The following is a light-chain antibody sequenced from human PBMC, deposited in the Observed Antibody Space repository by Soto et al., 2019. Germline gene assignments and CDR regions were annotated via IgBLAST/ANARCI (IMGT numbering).Light chain of an antibody. CDR1: QSVSSSY. J-gene: IGKJ5*01. V-gene: IGKV3-20*01. CDR3: QQYNNWPPIT. Sequence: EIVLTQSPGTLSLSPGERATLSCRASQSVSSSYLAWYQQKPGQAPRLLMYDASKRATGIPARFSGSGSGTDFTLTISSLEPEDFAVYYCQQYNNWPPITFGQGTRLEIK. CDR2: DAS.